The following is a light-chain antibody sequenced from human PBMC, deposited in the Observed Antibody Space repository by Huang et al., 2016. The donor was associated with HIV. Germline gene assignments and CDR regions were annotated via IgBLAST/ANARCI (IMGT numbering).Light chain of an antibody. J-gene: IGKJ5*01. CDR2: GAS. CDR1: QSVSSN. Sequence: EIVMTQSPATLSVSPGERATLSCRDSQSVSSNLAWYQQKPGQAPRLLIYGASTRATGIPARLCSSGSRTEFTLTISSLQSEDFAVYYCQQYNNWPPEITFGQGTRLEIK. CDR3: QQYNNWPPEIT. V-gene: IGKV3-15*01.